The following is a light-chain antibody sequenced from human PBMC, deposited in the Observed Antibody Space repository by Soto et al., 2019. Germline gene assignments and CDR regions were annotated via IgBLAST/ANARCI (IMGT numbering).Light chain of an antibody. J-gene: IGLJ1*01. V-gene: IGLV2-14*02. CDR3: SSFTTSYFDV. Sequence: QSALTQPASVSGSPGQSITISCTGTSSDVGSYNLVSWYQQHPGKAPKLLIHGVTRRPSGVSSRFSASKSAYTASLTISGLQAEDEANYYCSSFTTSYFDVFGPGTQLTVL. CDR1: SSDVGSYNL. CDR2: GVT.